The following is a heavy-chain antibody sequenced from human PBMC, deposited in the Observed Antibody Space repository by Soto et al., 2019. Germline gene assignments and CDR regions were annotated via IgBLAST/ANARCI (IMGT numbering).Heavy chain of an antibody. J-gene: IGHJ4*02. Sequence: GGSLRHSCAASGLTVSSSYMSWVRQATGQGLEWVLVIYSGGSTYYADSVKGRFTISRDNSKNTLYLQMNSLRAEDTAVYYCARAPGSSGYSDYFDYWGQGTLVTVSS. CDR2: IYSGGST. V-gene: IGHV3-53*01. CDR1: GLTVSSSY. CDR3: ARAPGSSGYSDYFDY. D-gene: IGHD3-22*01.